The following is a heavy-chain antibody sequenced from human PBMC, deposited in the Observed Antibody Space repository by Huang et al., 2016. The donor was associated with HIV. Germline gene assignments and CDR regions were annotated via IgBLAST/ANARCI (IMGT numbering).Heavy chain of an antibody. CDR2: IKQDESEK. V-gene: IGHV3-7*01. J-gene: IGHJ6*02. D-gene: IGHD1-7*01. CDR3: ATKTAAMDI. Sequence: VESGGRLVQPGGSLSLSCVGSTFTFGAYWMSWVRQSPGKGLEWVANIKQDESEKYYVESVKGRFNISRDNAKKVLFLEMNNVRVEDTATYYCATKTAAMDIWGQGTTVTVS. CDR1: TFTFGAYW.